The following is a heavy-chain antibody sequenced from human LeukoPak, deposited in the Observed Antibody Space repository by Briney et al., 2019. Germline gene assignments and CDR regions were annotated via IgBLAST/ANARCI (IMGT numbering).Heavy chain of an antibody. Sequence: SETLSLTCAVYGGSFSGYYWSWIRQPPGKGLEWIGEINHSGSTNYNPSLKSRVTISVDTSKNQFSLKLSSVTAADTAVYYCARGPRGYSYGYDYWGQGTLVTVSS. CDR2: INHSGST. V-gene: IGHV4-34*01. CDR3: ARGPRGYSYGYDY. D-gene: IGHD5-18*01. CDR1: GGSFSGYY. J-gene: IGHJ4*02.